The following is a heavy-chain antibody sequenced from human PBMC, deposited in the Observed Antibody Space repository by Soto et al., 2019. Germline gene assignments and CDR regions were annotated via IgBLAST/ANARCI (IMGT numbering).Heavy chain of an antibody. CDR1: GFTFNKYS. V-gene: IGHV3-21*02. Sequence: EVRLVESGGGLVKPGGSLRLSCAASGFTFNKYSMNWVRQAPGKGLEWVSSITSKTGDQYYADSVKGRFIISRDNTNNSLSLQVTSLRDEDTAVYYCARDLMPNDGGLGDLAYWGQGTLVTVSS. J-gene: IGHJ4*02. CDR2: ITSKTGDQ. D-gene: IGHD3-16*01. CDR3: ARDLMPNDGGLGDLAY.